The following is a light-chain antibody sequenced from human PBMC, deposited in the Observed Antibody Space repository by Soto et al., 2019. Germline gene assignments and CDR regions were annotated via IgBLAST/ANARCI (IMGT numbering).Light chain of an antibody. CDR2: GAS. CDR1: QSVTSNY. J-gene: IGKJ1*01. V-gene: IGKV3-20*01. CDR3: EQYASSPWT. Sequence: EIVLTQSPGTLSLSPGERATLSCRASQSVTSNYLAWYQQKPGQAPSLLIYGASARAAGIPDRFSGSGTGTDFALTISGLVPEDFAVDFCEQYASSPWTFGQGTKV.